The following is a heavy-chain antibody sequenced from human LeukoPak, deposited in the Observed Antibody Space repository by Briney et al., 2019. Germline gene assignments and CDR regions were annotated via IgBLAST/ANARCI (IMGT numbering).Heavy chain of an antibody. CDR3: ARDVVGATYFD. Sequence: GGSLRLSCAASGFTFRGFLMSWVRQTPGKGLEWVANIKQDGSEKYYADAVKGRFTISRDNTKNSLSLQMNRLRAEDTAVYYCARDVVGATYFDWGQGTLVTVSS. V-gene: IGHV3-7*03. D-gene: IGHD1-26*01. J-gene: IGHJ4*02. CDR2: IKQDGSEK. CDR1: GFTFRGFL.